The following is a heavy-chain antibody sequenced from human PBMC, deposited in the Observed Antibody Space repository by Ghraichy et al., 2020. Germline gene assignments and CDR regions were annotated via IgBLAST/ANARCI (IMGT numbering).Heavy chain of an antibody. V-gene: IGHV3-23*01. D-gene: IGHD3-10*01. J-gene: IGHJ5*02. Sequence: GESLNISCAASGFTFSSYAMSWVRQAPGKGLEWVSAISGSGGSTYYADSVKGRFTISRDNSKNTLYLQMNSLRAEDTAVYYCATDVLLWFGELLARGKRQFDPWGQGTLVTVSS. CDR2: ISGSGGST. CDR3: ATDVLLWFGELLARGKRQFDP. CDR1: GFTFSSYA.